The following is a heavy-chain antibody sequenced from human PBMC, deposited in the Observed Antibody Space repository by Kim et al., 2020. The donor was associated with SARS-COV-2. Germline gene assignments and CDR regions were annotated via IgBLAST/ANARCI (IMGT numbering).Heavy chain of an antibody. D-gene: IGHD3-16*01. Sequence: GGSLRLSCAASGFTFNYYGMHWVRQAPGKGLEWVAGISNDARVPEYADSVKGRFTISRDNSKNTLSLQLNSLTTDDTAVYYCAKEKDVLGPFDYWGQGSLVTVSS. CDR1: GFTFNYYG. J-gene: IGHJ4*02. CDR3: AKEKDVLGPFDY. V-gene: IGHV3-33*03. CDR2: ISNDARVP.